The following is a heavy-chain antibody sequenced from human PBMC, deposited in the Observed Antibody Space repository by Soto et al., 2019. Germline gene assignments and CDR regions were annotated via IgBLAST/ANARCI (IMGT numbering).Heavy chain of an antibody. D-gene: IGHD2-2*01. V-gene: IGHV1-8*01. CDR1: GYTFTSYD. Sequence: ASVKVSCKASGYTFTSYDINWVRQATGQGLEWMGWMNPNSGNTGYAQKFQGRVTMTRNTSISTAYMELSSLKASDTAMYYCARDYCSGTTCYEFDYWGQGTQVTVSS. CDR2: MNPNSGNT. CDR3: ARDYCSGTTCYEFDY. J-gene: IGHJ4*02.